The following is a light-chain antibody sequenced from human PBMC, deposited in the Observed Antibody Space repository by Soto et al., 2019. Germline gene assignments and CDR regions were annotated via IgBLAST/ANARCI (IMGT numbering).Light chain of an antibody. Sequence: EIVLTQSPGTLSLSPGERATLSCRACQYVSSSSLAWYQQKRGQAPRLLIYGAFTRATGIPDRFSGSGSGTDFTLTISRLEPEDFAVYYCQQRSNWPPLISFGQGTRLEIK. V-gene: IGKV3D-20*02. CDR1: QYVSSSS. CDR3: QQRSNWPPLIS. CDR2: GAF. J-gene: IGKJ5*01.